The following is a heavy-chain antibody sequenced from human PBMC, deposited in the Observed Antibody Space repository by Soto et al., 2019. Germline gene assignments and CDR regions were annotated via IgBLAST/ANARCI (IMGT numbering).Heavy chain of an antibody. CDR2: IFPIFGTA. Sequence: GASVKVSCKASGGTFSSSAISWVRQAPGQGLEWMGGIFPIFGTANYAQKFQGRVTITADKSTSTAYMELSSLRSEDTAVYYCARIRCKAPAAPWCEADYYYNYGMDVWGQGTTVAV. V-gene: IGHV1-69*06. CDR1: GGTFSSSA. J-gene: IGHJ6*02. D-gene: IGHD2-2*01. CDR3: ARIRCKAPAAPWCEADYYYNYGMDV.